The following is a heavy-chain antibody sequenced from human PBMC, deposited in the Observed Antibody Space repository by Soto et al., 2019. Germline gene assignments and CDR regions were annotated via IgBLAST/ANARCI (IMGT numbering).Heavy chain of an antibody. CDR1: GYTFTSYG. Sequence: ASVKVSCKASGYTFTSYGISWVRQAPGQGLEWMGWISAYNGNKNNPHNLQGRVTMNTDTSTSTAYMKLRGLRADETAGFYCARSPRGVPRSWYFDIWGRGVLVTVSS. D-gene: IGHD3-16*01. J-gene: IGHJ2*01. CDR3: ARSPRGVPRSWYFDI. V-gene: IGHV1-18*01. CDR2: ISAYNGNK.